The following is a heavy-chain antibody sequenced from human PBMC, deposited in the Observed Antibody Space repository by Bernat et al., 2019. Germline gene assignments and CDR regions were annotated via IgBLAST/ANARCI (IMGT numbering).Heavy chain of an antibody. CDR3: AKDLDGSGSYYTDYYYGMDV. Sequence: QVQLVESGGGVVQPGRSLRLSCAASGFTFSSYGMHWVRQAPGKGLEWVAVISYDGSNKYYADSVKGRFTISRDNSKTTLYLQMNSLRAEDTAVYYCAKDLDGSGSYYTDYYYGMDVWGQGTTVTVSS. CDR1: GFTFSSYG. CDR2: ISYDGSNK. V-gene: IGHV3-30*18. D-gene: IGHD3-10*01. J-gene: IGHJ6*02.